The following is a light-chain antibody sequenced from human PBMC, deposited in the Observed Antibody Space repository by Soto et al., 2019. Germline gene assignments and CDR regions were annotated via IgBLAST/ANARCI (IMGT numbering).Light chain of an antibody. Sequence: EIVMTQSPATLSVSPGERATLSCRARQSVSSNLAWYQQKPGQAPRLLIYGASNRDTGIPARFSGSGSGTEFKLTISILQSEDFAVYYFQQDNNLPLTFGQENNVAI. CDR3: QQDNNLPLT. CDR2: GAS. V-gene: IGKV3-15*01. CDR1: QSVSSN. J-gene: IGKJ1*01.